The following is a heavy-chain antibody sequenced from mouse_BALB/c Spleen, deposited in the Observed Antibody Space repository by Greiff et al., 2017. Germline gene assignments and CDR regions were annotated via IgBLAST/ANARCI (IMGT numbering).Heavy chain of an antibody. Sequence: EVMLVESGGGLVQPGGSLKLSCAASGFTFSSYGMSWVRQTPDKRLELVATINSNGGSTYYPDSVKGRFTISRDNAKNTLYLQMSSLKSEDTAMYYCARIAYYGNYPDYWGQGTTLTVSS. J-gene: IGHJ2*01. V-gene: IGHV5-6-3*01. CDR2: INSNGGST. CDR3: ARIAYYGNYPDY. CDR1: GFTFSSYG. D-gene: IGHD2-10*01.